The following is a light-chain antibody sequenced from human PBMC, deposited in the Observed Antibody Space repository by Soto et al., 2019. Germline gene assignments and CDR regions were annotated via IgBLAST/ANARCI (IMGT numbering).Light chain of an antibody. Sequence: QPALAQPASVSGSPGQSITISCTGTSSDIGGYNYVSWYQQHPGKAPKLMIYGVTNRPSGVSNRFSGSKSGNTASLTISGLQAEDEADHYCSSHTSSATLYVFGTGTKVTVL. V-gene: IGLV2-14*01. CDR3: SSHTSSATLYV. CDR1: SSDIGGYNY. CDR2: GVT. J-gene: IGLJ1*01.